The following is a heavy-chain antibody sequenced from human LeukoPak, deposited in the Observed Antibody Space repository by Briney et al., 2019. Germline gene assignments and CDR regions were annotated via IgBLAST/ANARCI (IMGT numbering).Heavy chain of an antibody. Sequence: GGSLRLSCAASEFTFSSYAMSWVRQAPGKGLEWVSAISGSGGSTYYADSVKGRFTISRDNSKNTLYLQMNSLRAEDTAVYYCAKVPNHHWESYDILTGYYLDYWGQGALVTVSS. J-gene: IGHJ4*02. D-gene: IGHD3-9*01. CDR2: ISGSGGST. CDR3: AKVPNHHWESYDILTGYYLDY. V-gene: IGHV3-23*01. CDR1: EFTFSSYA.